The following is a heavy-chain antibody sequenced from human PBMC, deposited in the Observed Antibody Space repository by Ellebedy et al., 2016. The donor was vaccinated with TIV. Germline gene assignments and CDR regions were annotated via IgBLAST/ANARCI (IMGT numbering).Heavy chain of an antibody. CDR1: GFTFSNYA. CDR2: IWYDGSNK. J-gene: IGHJ6*02. V-gene: IGHV3-33*08. CDR3: ARESVTSVAGTLYYYGMDV. Sequence: PGGSLRLSCAASGFTFSNYAMAWVRQAPGKGLEWVAVIWYDGSNKYYADSVKGRFTISRDNSKNTLYLQMNSLRAEDTAVYYCARESVTSVAGTLYYYGMDVWGQGTTVTVSS. D-gene: IGHD6-19*01.